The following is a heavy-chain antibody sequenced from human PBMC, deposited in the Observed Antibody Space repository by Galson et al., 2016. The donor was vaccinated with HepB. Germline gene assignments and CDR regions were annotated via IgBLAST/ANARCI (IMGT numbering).Heavy chain of an antibody. J-gene: IGHJ4*02. CDR1: GFIFSDNA. Sequence: SLRLSCAVSGFIFSDNAMSWVRQTPEKGLEWLSTINDNGGDTYYADSVRGGFTISRDNSKSTLFLLLNSLSADDTGIYYCAKSSVIGPRLHLEYWGQGTLVTVSS. D-gene: IGHD6-6*01. CDR2: INDNGGDT. CDR3: AKSSVIGPRLHLEY. V-gene: IGHV3-23*01.